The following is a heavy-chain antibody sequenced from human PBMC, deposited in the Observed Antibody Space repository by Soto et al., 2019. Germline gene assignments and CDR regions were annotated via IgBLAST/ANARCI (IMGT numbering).Heavy chain of an antibody. D-gene: IGHD3-9*01. CDR3: ARESNDILTGYYQYNWFDP. CDR2: FDPEDGET. J-gene: IGHJ5*02. Sequence: ASVKVSCKVSGYTLTELSMHWVRQAPGKGLEWMGGFDPEDGETIYAQKFQGRVTMTEDTSTSTAYMELSSLRSEDTAVYYCARESNDILTGYYQYNWFDPWGQGTLVTVSS. V-gene: IGHV1-24*01. CDR1: GYTLTELS.